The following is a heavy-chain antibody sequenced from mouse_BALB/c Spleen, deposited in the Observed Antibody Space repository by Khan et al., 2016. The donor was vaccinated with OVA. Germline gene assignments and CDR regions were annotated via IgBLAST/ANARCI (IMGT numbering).Heavy chain of an antibody. D-gene: IGHD2-3*01. Sequence: EVELVASGGDLVKPGGSLKLSCAASGFTFSNYGMSWVRQTPDKRLEWVAIISTSGSYTYYPDSVKGRFTISRDNADNPLCLQMSSLRSEDTAMYYCARQGGIYDGPFDYWGQGTTLTVSS. CDR2: ISTSGSYT. V-gene: IGHV5-6*01. CDR1: GFTFSNYG. J-gene: IGHJ2*01. CDR3: ARQGGIYDGPFDY.